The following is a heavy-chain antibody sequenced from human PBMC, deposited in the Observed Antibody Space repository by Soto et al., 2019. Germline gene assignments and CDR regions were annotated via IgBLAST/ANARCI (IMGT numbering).Heavy chain of an antibody. CDR1: EFTFSSYA. V-gene: IGHV3-23*01. J-gene: IGHJ4*02. CDR3: AKDPGDILTGYYREDYDY. Sequence: EVQLLESGGGLVQPGGSLRLSCAASEFTFSSYAMSWVRQAPGKGLEWVSAISGSGGSTYYADSVKGRFTISRDNSKNTLYLQMNSLRAEDTAVYYCAKDPGDILTGYYREDYDYWGQGTLVTVSS. CDR2: ISGSGGST. D-gene: IGHD3-9*01.